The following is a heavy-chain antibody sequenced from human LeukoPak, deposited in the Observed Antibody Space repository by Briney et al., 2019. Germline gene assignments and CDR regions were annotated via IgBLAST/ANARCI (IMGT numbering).Heavy chain of an antibody. J-gene: IGHJ3*02. V-gene: IGHV3-33*01. Sequence: PGGSLRLSCAASGFTFSSYGMHWVRQAPGKGLEWVAVIWYDGSNKYYAHSVKGRFTISRDNSKNTLYLQMNSLIAEDTAVYYCARVGWVLRYAFDIWGQGTIVTVSS. D-gene: IGHD3-16*01. CDR3: ARVGWVLRYAFDI. CDR1: GFTFSSYG. CDR2: IWYDGSNK.